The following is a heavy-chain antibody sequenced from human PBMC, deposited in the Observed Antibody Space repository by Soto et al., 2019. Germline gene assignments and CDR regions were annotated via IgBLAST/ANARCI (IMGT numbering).Heavy chain of an antibody. V-gene: IGHV4-34*01. CDR2: INHSGST. CDR1: GGSFSGYY. Sequence: PSETLSLTCAVYGGSFSGYYWSWIRQPPGKGLEWIGEINHSGSTNYNPSLKRRLTISVDTSKNQFSLKLSSVTATDTAIYYCARQVVLTSYYFDYWGPGTLVTVSS. D-gene: IGHD3-22*01. CDR3: ARQVVLTSYYFDY. J-gene: IGHJ4*02.